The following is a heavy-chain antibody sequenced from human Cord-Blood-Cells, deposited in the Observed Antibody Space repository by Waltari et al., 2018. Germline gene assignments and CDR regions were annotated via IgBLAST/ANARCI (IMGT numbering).Heavy chain of an antibody. CDR3: ARGFVVVPAATEGGWFDP. D-gene: IGHD2-2*01. CDR2: INHSGST. J-gene: IGHJ5*02. Sequence: QVQLQQWGAGLLKPSETLSLTCAVYGGSFSGYYWSWIRQPPGTGLEWSGEINHSGSTNYNPSRKSRVTISVDTSKNQFSLKLSSVTAADTAVYYCARGFVVVPAATEGGWFDPWGQGTLVTVSS. CDR1: GGSFSGYY. V-gene: IGHV4-34*01.